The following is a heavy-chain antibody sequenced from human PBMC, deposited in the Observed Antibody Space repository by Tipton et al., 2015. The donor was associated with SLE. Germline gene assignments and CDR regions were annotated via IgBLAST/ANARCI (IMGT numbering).Heavy chain of an antibody. CDR1: GGTFSSYT. V-gene: IGHV1-69*02. Sequence: QSGAEVKKPGSSVKVSCKASGGTFSSYTISWVRQAPGQGLEWMGRIIPILGIANYAQKFQGRVTITADKSTSTAYMELSSLRSEDTAVYYCARHVRVEYYDFWSGGFDAFDIWGQGTMVTVSS. CDR2: IIPILGIA. D-gene: IGHD3-3*01. J-gene: IGHJ3*02. CDR3: ARHVRVEYYDFWSGGFDAFDI.